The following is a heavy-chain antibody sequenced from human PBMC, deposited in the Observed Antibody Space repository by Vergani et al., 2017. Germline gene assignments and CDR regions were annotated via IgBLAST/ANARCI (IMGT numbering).Heavy chain of an antibody. J-gene: IGHJ6*03. CDR2: IDHTGRP. V-gene: IGHV4-34*01. CDR3: ARVNTKTNGHLYYYYYMDG. D-gene: IGHD2-8*01. CDR1: GESFTSYH. Sequence: QVQLQQWGGGLMKPSETLSLTCVVNGESFTSYHWTWIRQSPGEGLEWVGDIDHTGRPDYNPSLKSRLTMSVDKSRNQFSLTLNSVTATDTAIYFCARVNTKTNGHLYYYYYMDGWGQGTGVTVS.